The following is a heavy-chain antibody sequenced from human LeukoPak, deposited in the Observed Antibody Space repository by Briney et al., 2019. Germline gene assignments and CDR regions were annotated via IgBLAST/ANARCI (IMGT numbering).Heavy chain of an antibody. CDR3: ARSYYDSSGYYQTFDP. CDR2: MNPNSGNT. CDR1: GYTFTSYD. J-gene: IGHJ5*02. V-gene: IGHV1-8*01. Sequence: ASVKVSCTASGYTFTSYDINWVRQATGQGLEWMGWMNPNSGNTGYAQKFQGRVTMTWNTSISTAYMELSSLRSEDTAVYYCARSYYDSSGYYQTFDPWGQGTLVTVSS. D-gene: IGHD3-22*01.